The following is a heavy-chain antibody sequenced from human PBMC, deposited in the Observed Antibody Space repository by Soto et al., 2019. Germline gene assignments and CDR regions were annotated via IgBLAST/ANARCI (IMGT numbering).Heavy chain of an antibody. Sequence: QVQIVQSGAEVKRPGASVRVSCRATGYSFKNYAVHWVRQAPGQRLEWMGFTNEGSGNTRFSQKFQGRISITRDTSASTVYLDLCSLTSEDTAIYYCARDDRSVSGVVTLDHWGPGTLVTVSS. D-gene: IGHD3-3*01. CDR2: TNEGSGNT. CDR1: GYSFKNYA. J-gene: IGHJ4*02. CDR3: ARDDRSVSGVVTLDH. V-gene: IGHV1-3*01.